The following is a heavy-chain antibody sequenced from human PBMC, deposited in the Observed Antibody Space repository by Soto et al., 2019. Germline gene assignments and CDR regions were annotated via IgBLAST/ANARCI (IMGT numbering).Heavy chain of an antibody. CDR1: GGSISSGGYY. J-gene: IGHJ4*02. CDR2: IYYSGST. CDR3: ARVDTAMASQEDHFDY. Sequence: PSETLSLTCTVSGGSISSGGYYWSWIRQHPGKGLEWIGYIYYSGSTYYNPSLKSRVTISVDTSKNQFSLKLSSVTAADTAVYYCARVDTAMASQEDHFDYWGQGTLVTVSS. D-gene: IGHD5-18*01. V-gene: IGHV4-31*03.